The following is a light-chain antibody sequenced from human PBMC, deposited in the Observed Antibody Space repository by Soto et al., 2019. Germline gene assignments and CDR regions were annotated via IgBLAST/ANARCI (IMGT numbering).Light chain of an antibody. CDR2: DAS. J-gene: IGKJ1*01. Sequence: EILMTQSPATLSVSPGERATLSCRASQSVYSSLAWYQQKPGQAPRLLIYDASNRATGIPARFSGSGSGTDFTLTISSLEPEDFAVYYCQQRSNWPRTFGQGTKVDI. V-gene: IGKV3-11*01. CDR3: QQRSNWPRT. CDR1: QSVYSS.